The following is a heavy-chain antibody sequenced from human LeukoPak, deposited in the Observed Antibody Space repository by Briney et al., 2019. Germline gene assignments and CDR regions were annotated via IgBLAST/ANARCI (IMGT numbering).Heavy chain of an antibody. V-gene: IGHV3-48*01. J-gene: IGHJ4*02. CDR2: INKDSKSI. CDR1: GFTFSDSP. CDR3: ARDDTSGWYSLD. D-gene: IGHD6-13*01. Sequence: GGSLRLSCSASGFTFSDSPMNWVRQAPGKGLQWLSYINKDSKSIYYSESVRGRFTISRDNAKNSLFLQMNSLRADDTAVYYCARDDTSGWYSLDWGRGALVTVSS.